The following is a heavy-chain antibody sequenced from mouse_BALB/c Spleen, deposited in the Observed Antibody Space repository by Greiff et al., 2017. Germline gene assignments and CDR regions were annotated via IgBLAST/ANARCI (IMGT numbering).Heavy chain of an antibody. CDR3: AIDYSFAY. J-gene: IGHJ3*01. Sequence: VQLQQSGAELVKPGASVKLSCTASGFNIKDTYMHWVKQRPEQGLEWIGRIDPANGNTKYDPKFQGKATITADTSSNTAYLQLSSLTSEDTAVYYCAIDYSFAYWGQGTLVTVSA. CDR2: IDPANGNT. CDR1: GFNIKDTY. D-gene: IGHD2-13*01. V-gene: IGHV14-3*02.